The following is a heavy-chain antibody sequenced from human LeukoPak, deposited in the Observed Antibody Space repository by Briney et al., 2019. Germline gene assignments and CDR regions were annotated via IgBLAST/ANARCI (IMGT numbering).Heavy chain of an antibody. CDR2: IYTRGST. CDR3: ARDVGYYYDSSGYYY. CDR1: GGSISSGRYY. V-gene: IGHV4-61*02. D-gene: IGHD3-22*01. Sequence: SETLSLTCTVSGGSISSGRYYWSWIRQPAGKGLEWIGRIYTRGSTNYNPSLKSRVTMSVDTSKNQFSLKLSSVTAADTAVYYCARDVGYYYDSSGYYYWGQGTLVTVSS. J-gene: IGHJ4*02.